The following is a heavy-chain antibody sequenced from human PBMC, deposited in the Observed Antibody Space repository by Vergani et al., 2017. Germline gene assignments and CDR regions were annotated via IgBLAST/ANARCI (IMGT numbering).Heavy chain of an antibody. D-gene: IGHD3-10*01. V-gene: IGHV1-18*01. CDR2: ISAYNGNT. CDR3: ARDDRLLWFGEPTSAFDI. J-gene: IGHJ3*02. Sequence: QVQLVQSGAEVKKPGASVKVSCKASGYTLTSYGISWVRQAPGQGLEWMGWISAYNGNTNYAQKLQGRVTMTTDTSTSTAYMGLRSLRSDDTAVYYCARDDRLLWFGEPTSAFDIWGQGTMVTVSS. CDR1: GYTLTSYG.